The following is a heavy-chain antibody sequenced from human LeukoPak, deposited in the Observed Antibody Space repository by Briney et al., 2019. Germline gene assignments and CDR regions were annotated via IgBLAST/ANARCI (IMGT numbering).Heavy chain of an antibody. V-gene: IGHV3-74*01. J-gene: IGHJ4*02. CDR1: GFTFSKYW. D-gene: IGHD6-19*01. CDR3: ATKQWLAPPPDS. Sequence: GGSLRLSCAASGFTFSKYWMLWVRQAPGKALESVSRINTDGTVTTYADSVKGRFAVSRDNADNTMFLQMNSVRDEDTAVYYCATKQWLAPPPDSWGQGTPVTVSS. CDR2: INTDGTVT.